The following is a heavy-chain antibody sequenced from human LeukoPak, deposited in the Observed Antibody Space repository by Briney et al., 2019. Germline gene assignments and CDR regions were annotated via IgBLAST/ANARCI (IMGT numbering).Heavy chain of an antibody. J-gene: IGHJ4*02. D-gene: IGHD2-21*02. CDR1: GYSSTSYW. CDR3: ANMVVTAEGFDY. V-gene: IGHV5-51*01. CDR2: IYPGDSDT. Sequence: TGESLQISCKGSGYSSTSYWIGRVRQTPGKGLEWMGIIYPGDSDTRYSPSFQGQVTISADKSISTAYLQWSSLKASDTAMYYCANMVVTAEGFDYWGQGTLVTVSS.